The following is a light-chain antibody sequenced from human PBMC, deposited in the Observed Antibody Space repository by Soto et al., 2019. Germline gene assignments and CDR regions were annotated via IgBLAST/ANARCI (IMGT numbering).Light chain of an antibody. J-gene: IGKJ4*01. V-gene: IGKV1-5*03. Sequence: DIQMNQSPSTLSASVGDRVTITCRASQSISTWLAWYQRKPAKAPKLLIYKASSLESGVPSRFSGSGSGTEFTLTISSLQPDDFATYYCQQYNNYPRTFGGGTKVEIK. CDR2: KAS. CDR3: QQYNNYPRT. CDR1: QSISTW.